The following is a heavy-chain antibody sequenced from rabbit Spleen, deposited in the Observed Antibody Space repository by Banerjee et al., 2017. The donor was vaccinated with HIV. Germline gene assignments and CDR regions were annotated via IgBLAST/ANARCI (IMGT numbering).Heavy chain of an antibody. CDR2: IYTKSGNT. Sequence: QEQLVESGGDLVKPEGSLTLTCKASGFDFSGAYDIYWVRQAPGKGLEWIACIYTKSGNTAYANWAKGRFTISKTSSTTVTLQMTSLTAADTATYFCARDLPSVIGWNFGWWGPGTLVTVS. CDR1: GFDFSGAYD. D-gene: IGHD1-1*01. CDR3: ARDLPSVIGWNFGW. V-gene: IGHV1S45*01. J-gene: IGHJ4*01.